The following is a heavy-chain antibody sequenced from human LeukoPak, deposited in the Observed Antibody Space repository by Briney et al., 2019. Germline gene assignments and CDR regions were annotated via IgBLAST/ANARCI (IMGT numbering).Heavy chain of an antibody. J-gene: IGHJ4*02. D-gene: IGHD4-17*01. CDR2: VNPNSGGT. V-gene: IGHV1-2*04. CDR1: GYTFTGYY. CDR3: ARGEDYGDPFDY. Sequence: GASVKVSCKASGYTFTGYYMHWVRQAPGQGLEWMGWVNPNSGGTNYAQKFQGWVTMTRDTSISTAYMELSRLRSDDTAVYYCARGEDYGDPFDYWGQGTLVTVSS.